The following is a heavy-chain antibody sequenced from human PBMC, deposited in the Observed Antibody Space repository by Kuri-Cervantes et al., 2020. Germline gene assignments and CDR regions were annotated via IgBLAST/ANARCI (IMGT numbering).Heavy chain of an antibody. CDR1: GFTFSSYN. CDR2: IRSSSSTM. Sequence: GGSLRLSCAASGFTFSSYNMNWVRQAPGKGLEWVSHIRSSSSTMYYADSVKGRFTISRDNAKNSLYLQMNTLRAEDTAVYYCARGYSYAYNYWGQGTLVTVSS. CDR3: ARGYSYAYNY. J-gene: IGHJ4*02. D-gene: IGHD3-16*01. V-gene: IGHV3-48*01.